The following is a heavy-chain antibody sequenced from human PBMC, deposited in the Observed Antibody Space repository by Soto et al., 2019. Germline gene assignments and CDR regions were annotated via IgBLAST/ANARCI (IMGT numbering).Heavy chain of an antibody. Sequence: PSETLSLTCTVSGGSISSGGYYWSWIRQHPGKGLEWIGYIYYSGSTYYNPSLKSRVTISVDTSKNQFSLKLSSVTAADTAVYYCARDNVDIVATRSRGSWFDPWGQGTLVTVSS. CDR3: ARDNVDIVATRSRGSWFDP. J-gene: IGHJ5*02. V-gene: IGHV4-31*03. CDR2: IYYSGST. D-gene: IGHD5-12*01. CDR1: GGSISSGGYY.